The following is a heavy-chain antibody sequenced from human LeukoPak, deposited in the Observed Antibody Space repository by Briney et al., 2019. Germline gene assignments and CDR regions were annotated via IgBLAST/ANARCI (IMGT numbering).Heavy chain of an antibody. Sequence: SETLSLTCAVYGGSFSGYYWSWLRQPPGKGLEWVGEINHSGSTNYNPSLKSRVTISVDTSKNQFSLKLSSVTAADTAVYYCARRHLWSGYYNWFDPWGQGTLVTVSS. J-gene: IGHJ5*02. V-gene: IGHV4-34*01. D-gene: IGHD3-3*02. CDR3: ARRHLWSGYYNWFDP. CDR1: GGSFSGYY. CDR2: INHSGST.